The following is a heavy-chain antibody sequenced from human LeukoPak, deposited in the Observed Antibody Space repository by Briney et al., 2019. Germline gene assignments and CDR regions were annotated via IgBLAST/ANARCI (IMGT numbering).Heavy chain of an antibody. CDR3: AKVAPGGSRNGMDV. Sequence: PGGSLRLSCAASGFTFSSYAMSWVRQVPGKGLEWVSVISGSGDNTYYADSVKGRFTISRDNSKNMLYLQMNSLRAEDTAVYYCAKVAPGGSRNGMDVWGQGTTVTVSS. J-gene: IGHJ6*02. CDR1: GFTFSSYA. V-gene: IGHV3-23*01. D-gene: IGHD5-18*01. CDR2: ISGSGDNT.